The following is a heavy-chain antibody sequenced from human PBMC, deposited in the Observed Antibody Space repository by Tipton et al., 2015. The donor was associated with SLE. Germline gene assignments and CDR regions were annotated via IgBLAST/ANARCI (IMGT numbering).Heavy chain of an antibody. CDR3: ARDNGQWVGSYRIDY. J-gene: IGHJ4*02. Sequence: TLSLTCSVSGGSIDTYHWTWVRQAPGKGLEWIGNVFYSGSITYNPSLKSRLTISMDTSKRHFSLRLTSVTAADTAVYYCARDNGQWVGSYRIDYWGQGTQVTVSS. D-gene: IGHD1-26*01. CDR2: VFYSGSI. CDR1: GGSIDTYH. V-gene: IGHV4-59*12.